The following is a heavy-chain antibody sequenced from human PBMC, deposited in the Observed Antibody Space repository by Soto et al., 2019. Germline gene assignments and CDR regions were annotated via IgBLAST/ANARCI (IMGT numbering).Heavy chain of an antibody. D-gene: IGHD1-26*01. J-gene: IGHJ4*02. CDR3: ATPRVGATTSYFDY. Sequence: ASVKVCCKVSGYTLTELAMHWVRQAPGKGLEWMGGFDPEDGETIYAQKFQGRVTMTEDTSTDTAYMELSSLRSEDTAVYYCATPRVGATTSYFDYWGQGTLVTVSS. V-gene: IGHV1-24*01. CDR2: FDPEDGET. CDR1: GYTLTELA.